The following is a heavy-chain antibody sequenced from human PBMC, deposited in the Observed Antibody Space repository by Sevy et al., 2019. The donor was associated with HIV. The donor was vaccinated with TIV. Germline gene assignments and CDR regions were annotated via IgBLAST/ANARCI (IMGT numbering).Heavy chain of an antibody. J-gene: IGHJ4*02. Sequence: GGSLRLSCAASGFTFSSHSMNWFRQTPGKGLEGISYISGTGNTIYYADSVKGRFTISRDNAKNSLYLQLKSLRDEDTAIYYCARVPPYYDSNVSDFWGQGSLVTVSS. D-gene: IGHD3-22*01. CDR1: GFTFSSHS. V-gene: IGHV3-48*02. CDR3: ARVPPYYDSNVSDF. CDR2: ISGTGNTI.